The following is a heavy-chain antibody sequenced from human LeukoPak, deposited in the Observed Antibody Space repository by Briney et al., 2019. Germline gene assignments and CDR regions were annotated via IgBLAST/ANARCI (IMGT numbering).Heavy chain of an antibody. CDR1: GGSISSYY. V-gene: IGHV4-39*07. CDR2: IYYSGST. CDR3: ARDVGGDVAGTKNWFDP. D-gene: IGHD6-19*01. J-gene: IGHJ5*02. Sequence: SETLSLTCSVSGGSISSYYWGWIRQPPGKGLEWIGSIYYSGSTYYNPSLKSRVTISVDTSKNQFSLKLSSVTAADTAVYYCARDVGGDVAGTKNWFDPWGQGTLVTVSS.